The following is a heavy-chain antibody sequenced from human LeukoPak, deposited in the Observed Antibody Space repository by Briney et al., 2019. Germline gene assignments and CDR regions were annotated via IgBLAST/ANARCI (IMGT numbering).Heavy chain of an antibody. CDR2: IKQDGSEK. Sequence: GGSLRLSCAASGLIFSNYGMHWVRQAPGKGLEWVANIKQDGSEKYYVDSVKGRFTISRDNAKNSLYLQMNSLRAEDTAVYYCARLTHPYYYDSSGPKGPRCYFDYWGQGTLVTVSS. CDR3: ARLTHPYYYDSSGPKGPRCYFDY. V-gene: IGHV3-7*01. D-gene: IGHD3-22*01. CDR1: GLIFSNYG. J-gene: IGHJ4*02.